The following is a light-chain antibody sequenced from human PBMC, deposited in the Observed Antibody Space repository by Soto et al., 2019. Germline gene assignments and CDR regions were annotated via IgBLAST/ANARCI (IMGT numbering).Light chain of an antibody. V-gene: IGKV1-5*01. CDR3: QQYYSYSLWT. CDR2: DSS. J-gene: IGKJ1*01. CDR1: QSIGTW. Sequence: IQMTQSPSTLSASVGDRVTITCRASQSIGTWLAWYQQKPGKAPKLLIYDSSTLDRGVPSTFSGSGSGTEFTLTSSSLQPDDFSTYYCQQYYSYSLWTFGQGTKVEVK.